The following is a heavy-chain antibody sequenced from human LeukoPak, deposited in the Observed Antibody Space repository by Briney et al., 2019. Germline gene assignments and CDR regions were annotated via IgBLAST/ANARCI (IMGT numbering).Heavy chain of an antibody. CDR1: GFTFSSYA. D-gene: IGHD3-10*01. V-gene: IGHV3-23*01. CDR3: ARGVNTIYAVHDY. J-gene: IGHJ4*02. CDR2: ISGSGGST. Sequence: GGSLRLSCAASGFTFSSYAMSWVRQPPGKGLECVSSISGSGGSTYHADSVRGRFTISRDNAKNTLFLQTDSLRAEDTAVYYCARGVNTIYAVHDYWGQGALVTVSS.